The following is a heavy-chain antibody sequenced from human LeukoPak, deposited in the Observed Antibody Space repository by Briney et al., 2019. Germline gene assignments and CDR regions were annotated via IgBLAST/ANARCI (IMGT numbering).Heavy chain of an antibody. J-gene: IGHJ4*02. CDR3: ASLKSYFADTFDS. D-gene: IGHD2-21*01. V-gene: IGHV3-30*02. Sequence: PGGSLRPSCEASGFNFSRFGIHWVRQAPGKGLEWVAFIRYDASDRYYSDSVKGRFTITRDNSQNTVYLQMNRLKTDDTAVYYCASLKSYFADTFDSWGQGTLVIVSA. CDR1: GFNFSRFG. CDR2: IRYDASDR.